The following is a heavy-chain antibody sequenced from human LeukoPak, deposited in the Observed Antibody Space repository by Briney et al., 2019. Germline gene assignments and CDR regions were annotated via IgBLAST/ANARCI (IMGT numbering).Heavy chain of an antibody. V-gene: IGHV1-18*01. Sequence: ASVKVSCKASGYTFTSYGNSWVRQAPGQGLEWMGWISAYNGNTNYAQKLQGRVTMTTDTSTSTAYMELRSLRSDDTAVYYCARVVDTAMDGDWFDPWGQGTLVTVSS. CDR3: ARVVDTAMDGDWFDP. D-gene: IGHD5-18*01. CDR1: GYTFTSYG. CDR2: ISAYNGNT. J-gene: IGHJ5*02.